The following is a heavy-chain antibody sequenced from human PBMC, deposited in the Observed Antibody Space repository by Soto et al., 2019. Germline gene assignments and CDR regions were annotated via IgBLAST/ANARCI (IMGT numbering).Heavy chain of an antibody. CDR1: GFTFKNYD. CDR3: AKDRQFRSYYESAGHYNN. Sequence: EVQLLESGGGLVQPGGSLRLSCVASGFTFKNYDMRWVRQAPGKGLEWVSGISGSGGVTYYADSVKGRFTISRDNSKNTLYLQMNSLRANDTAVYYCAKDRQFRSYYESAGHYNNWGQGTLFTVSS. CDR2: ISGSGGVT. J-gene: IGHJ4*02. V-gene: IGHV3-23*01. D-gene: IGHD3-10*01.